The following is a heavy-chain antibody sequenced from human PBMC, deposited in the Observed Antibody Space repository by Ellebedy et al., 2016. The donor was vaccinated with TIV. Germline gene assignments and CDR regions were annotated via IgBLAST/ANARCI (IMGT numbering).Heavy chain of an antibody. J-gene: IGHJ6*02. CDR3: AGVRATIKGSSDYYGMDV. Sequence: SLKISXAATGFTFIYYAMHWVRQARGKGLEWGAVMTYDGSNEYYADSVRGRVTISRDNAKNSLYLQMNSLTTEDTALYYCAGVRATIKGSSDYYGMDVWGLGTTVTVSS. CDR2: MTYDGSNE. D-gene: IGHD5-12*01. CDR1: GFTFIYYA. V-gene: IGHV3-30-3*01.